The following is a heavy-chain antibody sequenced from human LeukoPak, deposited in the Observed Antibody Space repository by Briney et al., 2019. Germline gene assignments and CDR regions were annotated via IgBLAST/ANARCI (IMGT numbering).Heavy chain of an antibody. V-gene: IGHV1-69*06. CDR2: VIPMFGTA. CDR3: TRHYDSSGYPSLNYFDY. CDR1: GGTFSTYA. Sequence: SVKVSCKASGGTFSTYAISWVRQAPGQGLEWMGRVIPMFGTADYAQKFQGRVTITADKSTSTAYMELSSLRSENTAVYYCTRHYDSSGYPSLNYFDYWGQGTLVTVSS. J-gene: IGHJ4*02. D-gene: IGHD3-22*01.